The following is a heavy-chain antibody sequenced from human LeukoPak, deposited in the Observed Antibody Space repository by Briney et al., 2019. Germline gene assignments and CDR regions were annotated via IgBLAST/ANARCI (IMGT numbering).Heavy chain of an antibody. CDR1: GFTFSSYA. Sequence: PGGSLRLSCAASGFTFSSYAMHWVRQAPGKGLEWVGVISYDGSNKYYADSVKGRFTISRDSSKNALYLQMNRLRAEDTAVYYCARDGLGTDMVPKPSDAFDIWGQGTMVTVCS. CDR2: ISYDGSNK. J-gene: IGHJ3*02. V-gene: IGHV3-30-3*01. D-gene: IGHD4/OR15-4a*01. CDR3: ARDGLGTDMVPKPSDAFDI.